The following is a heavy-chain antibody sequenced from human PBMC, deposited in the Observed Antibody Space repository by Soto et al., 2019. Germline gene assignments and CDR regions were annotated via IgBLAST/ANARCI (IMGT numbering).Heavy chain of an antibody. J-gene: IGHJ6*02. CDR3: TTGGSGDDQDYYYYYGMDV. CDR1: GFTFSNAW. V-gene: IGHV3-15*07. D-gene: IGHD3-10*01. Sequence: PGGSLRLSCAASGFTFSNAWMNWVRQAPGKGLEWVGRIKSKTDGGTTDYAAPVEGRFTISRDDSKNTLYLQMNSLKTEDTAVYYCTTGGSGDDQDYYYYYGMDVWGQGTTVTVSS. CDR2: IKSKTDGGTT.